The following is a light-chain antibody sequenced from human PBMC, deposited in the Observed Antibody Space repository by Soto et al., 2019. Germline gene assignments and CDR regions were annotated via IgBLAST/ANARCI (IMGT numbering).Light chain of an antibody. Sequence: DTQMTQSPSSLSSSVADRVSIRCRASQTVSTYLNWYQQKPGKAPTLLISATSTLQSGVPSRFSGGGSGTEFTLTITSLQPEDFATYYCQQTYTPPRTFGQGTKVDIK. CDR2: ATS. CDR1: QTVSTY. J-gene: IGKJ1*01. V-gene: IGKV1-39*01. CDR3: QQTYTPPRT.